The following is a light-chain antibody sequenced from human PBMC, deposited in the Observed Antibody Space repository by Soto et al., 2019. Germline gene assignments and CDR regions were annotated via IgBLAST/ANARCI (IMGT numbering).Light chain of an antibody. CDR1: QSVSSSY. Sequence: EIVLTQSPGTLSLSPGERATLSCRASQSVSSSYLAWYQQKPGQAPRLLIYGASSRATGIPDRFSGSGSGTDFTLTISRLEPEDFAVYYCPQYGSSPYTLGQGTKLEIK. CDR3: PQYGSSPYT. V-gene: IGKV3-20*01. J-gene: IGKJ2*01. CDR2: GAS.